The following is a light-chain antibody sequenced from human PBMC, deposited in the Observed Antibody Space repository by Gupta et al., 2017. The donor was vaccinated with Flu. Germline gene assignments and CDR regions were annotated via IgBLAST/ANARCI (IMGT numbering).Light chain of an antibody. Sequence: PSSVPASVGNRVTITCRASQSMNNYLDWYQHRPGKAPKLLIYDAVRVARGVPTRFCGRGSGTNFSLTINKPQPEEFATYSCQQSNYEHRTFGQGTTVAIK. V-gene: IGKV1-39*01. CDR3: QQSNYEHRT. CDR2: DAV. CDR1: QSMNNY. J-gene: IGKJ2*02.